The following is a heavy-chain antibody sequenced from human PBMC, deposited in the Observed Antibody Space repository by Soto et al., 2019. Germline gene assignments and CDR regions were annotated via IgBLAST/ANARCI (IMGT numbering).Heavy chain of an antibody. CDR3: ARMGLHLGELSRNWFDP. J-gene: IGHJ5*02. V-gene: IGHV4-31*03. D-gene: IGHD3-16*02. Sequence: QVQLQESGPGLVKPSQTLSLSCSISGGSITSANYYWTWIRLFPGKGLEWIGYIYSSGTTHYNPSIKSRGTISLDTTNNQFSLEVKSATAADTAVYYCARMGLHLGELSRNWFDPWGQGSLVTVSS. CDR2: IYSSGTT. CDR1: GGSITSANYY.